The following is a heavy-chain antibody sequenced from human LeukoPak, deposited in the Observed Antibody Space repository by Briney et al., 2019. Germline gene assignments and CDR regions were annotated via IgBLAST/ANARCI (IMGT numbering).Heavy chain of an antibody. Sequence: PSETLSLTCAVSGGAITTTDSDWAWIRQPPGQGFEWIATISSSGKAYYYPSLMSRVTISVDTSKNQFSLDVTSVTAADTALFYCARFKGGTGFDYWGRGILVIVS. D-gene: IGHD1-26*01. V-gene: IGHV4-39*01. CDR3: ARFKGGTGFDY. CDR2: ISSSGKA. CDR1: GGAITTTDSD. J-gene: IGHJ4*02.